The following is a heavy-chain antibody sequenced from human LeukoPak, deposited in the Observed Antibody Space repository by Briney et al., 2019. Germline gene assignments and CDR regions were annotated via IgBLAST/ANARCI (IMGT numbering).Heavy chain of an antibody. V-gene: IGHV4-4*07. Sequence: PSETLSLTCTVSGGSISSYYWSWIRQPAGKGLEWIGRIYTSGSTNYNPSLKSRVTMSVDTSKNQFSLKLSSVTAADTAVYYCARAGGWQFYYYYGMDVWGQGTTATVSS. CDR1: GGSISSYY. CDR2: IYTSGST. CDR3: ARAGGWQFYYYYGMDV. J-gene: IGHJ6*02. D-gene: IGHD6-19*01.